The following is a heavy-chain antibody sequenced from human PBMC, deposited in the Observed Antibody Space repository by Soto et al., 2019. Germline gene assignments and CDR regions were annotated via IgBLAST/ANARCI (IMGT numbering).Heavy chain of an antibody. CDR1: GGSISSGDYS. CDR3: ARETPGGWSLDY. J-gene: IGHJ4*02. V-gene: IGHV4-30-4*01. D-gene: IGHD6-19*01. Sequence: SETLSLTCTVSGGSISSGDYSWSWIHQPPGKGLEWIGYIYYSGSTYYNPSLKSRVTISVYTSKNQFSLKLSSVTAADTAVYYCARETPGGWSLDYGGQGTLVTVSS. CDR2: IYYSGST.